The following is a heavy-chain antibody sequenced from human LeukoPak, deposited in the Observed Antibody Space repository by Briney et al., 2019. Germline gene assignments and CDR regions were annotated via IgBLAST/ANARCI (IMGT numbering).Heavy chain of an antibody. CDR1: GFTFSDYS. CDR3: ARAPYCSGGSCYYYYYGMDV. CDR2: INSAGKTT. D-gene: IGHD2-15*01. Sequence: PGGSLRLSCAASGFTFSDYSMNWVRQAPGKGLEDISYINSAGKTTSYADSVKGRFTISRDNAKNSLYLQMNSLRVEDTAVYYCARAPYCSGGSCYYYYYGMDVWGQGTTVTVSS. J-gene: IGHJ6*02. V-gene: IGHV3-48*04.